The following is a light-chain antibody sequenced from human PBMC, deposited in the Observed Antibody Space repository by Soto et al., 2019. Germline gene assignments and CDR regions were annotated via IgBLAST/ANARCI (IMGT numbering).Light chain of an antibody. CDR3: AAWDDSLSGVV. CDR1: SSNIGSNY. CDR2: RNN. V-gene: IGLV1-47*01. J-gene: IGLJ2*01. Sequence: QSVLTQPPSASGSPGQRVTISCSGSSSNIGSNYVYWYQQLPGTAPKLLIYRNNQRTSGVPDRFSGSKSGTSASLAISGLRSEDGADYYCAAWDDSLSGVVFGGGTKLTVL.